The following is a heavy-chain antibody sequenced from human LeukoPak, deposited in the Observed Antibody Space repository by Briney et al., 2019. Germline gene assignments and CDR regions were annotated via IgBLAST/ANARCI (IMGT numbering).Heavy chain of an antibody. CDR3: ASWIDKYNAFDI. CDR2: IYNSGST. J-gene: IGHJ3*02. V-gene: IGHV4-4*07. Sequence: SETLSLTCTVSGGSISSYYWSWIRQPAGKGLEWIGRIYNSGSTTYNPSLKSRVTMSVDTSKNQFSLKLSSVTAADTAVYYCASWIDKYNAFDIWGQGTMVTVSS. D-gene: IGHD1-1*01. CDR1: GGSISSYY.